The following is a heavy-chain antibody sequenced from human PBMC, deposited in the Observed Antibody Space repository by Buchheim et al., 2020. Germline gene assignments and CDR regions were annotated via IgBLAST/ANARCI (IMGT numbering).Heavy chain of an antibody. Sequence: EVQLLESGGGLVQPGGSLRLSCAASGFTFSSYALSWVRQAPGRGLEWVSAVSGSGGTTYYADSVKGRFTISRDNSKNTLYLQMNSLRAEDTAVYYCARDLGIVVVPAAYYYYGMDVWGQGTT. CDR2: VSGSGGTT. V-gene: IGHV3-23*01. J-gene: IGHJ6*02. CDR3: ARDLGIVVVPAAYYYYGMDV. D-gene: IGHD2-2*01. CDR1: GFTFSSYA.